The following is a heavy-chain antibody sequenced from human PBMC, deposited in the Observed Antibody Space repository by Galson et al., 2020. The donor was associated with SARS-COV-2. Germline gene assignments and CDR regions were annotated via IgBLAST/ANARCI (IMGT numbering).Heavy chain of an antibody. CDR3: ARELGGGSSSWYSDSAVDI. D-gene: IGHD6-13*01. V-gene: IGHV4-34*01. CDR1: GGSFSGYY. CDR2: INHSGST. Sequence: SQASETLSLTCAVYGGSFSGYYWSWIRQPPGKGLEWIGEINHSGSTNYNPSLKSRVTISVDTSKNQFSLKLSSVTAADTAVYYCARELGGGSSSWYSDSAVDIWGQGTMVTVSS. J-gene: IGHJ3*02.